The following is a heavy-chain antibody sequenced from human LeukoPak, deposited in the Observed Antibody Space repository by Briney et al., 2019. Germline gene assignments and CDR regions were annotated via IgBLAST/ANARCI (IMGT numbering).Heavy chain of an antibody. CDR2: ISYDGGTE. V-gene: IGHV3-30*18. CDR1: GFTFSNYG. J-gene: IGHJ6*02. CDR3: AKTSRGRWVDWGMDV. D-gene: IGHD6-25*01. Sequence: GGSLRLSCAASGFTFSNYGMHWVRQAPGKGLEWVAVISYDGGTEYYADSVKGRFTISRDKSKNTLYLQMNSLTTEDTAVYYCAKTSRGRWVDWGMDVWGQGTTVTVSS.